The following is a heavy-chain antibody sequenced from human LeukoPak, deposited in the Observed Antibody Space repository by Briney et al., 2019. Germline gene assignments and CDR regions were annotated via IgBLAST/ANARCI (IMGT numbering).Heavy chain of an antibody. CDR2: IIPILGIA. V-gene: IGHV1-69*04. CDR3: ASDFRDGYNSRDY. D-gene: IGHD5-24*01. CDR1: GGTFSSYA. Sequence: ASVKVSCKASGGTFSSYAISWVRQAPGQGLEWMGRIIPILGIANYARKFQGRVTITADKSTSTAYMELSSLRSEDTAVYYCASDFRDGYNSRDYWGQGTLVTVSS. J-gene: IGHJ4*02.